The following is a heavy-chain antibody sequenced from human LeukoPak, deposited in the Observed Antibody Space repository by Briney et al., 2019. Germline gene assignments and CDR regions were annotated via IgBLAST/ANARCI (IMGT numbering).Heavy chain of an antibody. Sequence: PGGSLRLSCAASGFTFSSSSMNWVRQAPGKGLEWVSYISSSSSTIYYTDSGKGRFTISRDNTKNSLYLQMNSLRAEDTAMYYCVKDTGESLVFDIWGQGTMVTVSS. CDR1: GFTFSSSS. V-gene: IGHV3-48*04. CDR3: VKDTGESLVFDI. J-gene: IGHJ3*02. CDR2: ISSSSSTI. D-gene: IGHD2-21*01.